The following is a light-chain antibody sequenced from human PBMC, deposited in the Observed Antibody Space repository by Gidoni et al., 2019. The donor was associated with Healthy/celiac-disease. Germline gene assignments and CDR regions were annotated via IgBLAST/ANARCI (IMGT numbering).Light chain of an antibody. CDR1: QSVSSN. Sequence: IVMTQSPATLSVSPGERATLSCRASQSVSSNLAWYQQKPGQAPRLLIYGASTRATGIPARFRGSGSGTEFTLTISSLQSEDFAVYYCQQYNNWPPYTFGQGTKLEIK. CDR2: GAS. CDR3: QQYNNWPPYT. V-gene: IGKV3-15*01. J-gene: IGKJ2*01.